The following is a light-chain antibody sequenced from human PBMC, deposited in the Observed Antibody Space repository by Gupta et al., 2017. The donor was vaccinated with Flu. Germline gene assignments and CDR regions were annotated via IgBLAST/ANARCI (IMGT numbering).Light chain of an antibody. J-gene: IGKJ1*01. V-gene: IGKV4-1*01. Sequence: DIVMTQSPDSLAVSLGERATINCKSSQNVLYISNNKNYLAWYQQKPGQPPKLLISWASTRESGVPDRFSGSGSGTDFTLTISSLQAEDVAVYYCQQYYSTPWTFGQGTSVEIK. CDR1: QNVLYISNNKNY. CDR2: WAS. CDR3: QQYYSTPWT.